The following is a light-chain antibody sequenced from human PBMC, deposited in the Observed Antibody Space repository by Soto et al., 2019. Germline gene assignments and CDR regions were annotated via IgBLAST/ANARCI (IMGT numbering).Light chain of an antibody. CDR2: RAS. J-gene: IGKJ1*01. CDR3: QQYGSSGT. CDR1: QSVSSNY. Sequence: DIVLTQSPGTLSLSPGEIATLSFSASQSVSSNYLAWYQQKPGQTPKVLIYRASTRATGIPDRFSGSGSGTDFTLTISRLEPEDFAVYYCQQYGSSGTFGQGTKVDIK. V-gene: IGKV3-20*01.